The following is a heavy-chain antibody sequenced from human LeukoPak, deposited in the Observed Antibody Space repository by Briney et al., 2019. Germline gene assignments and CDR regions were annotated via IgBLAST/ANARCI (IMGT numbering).Heavy chain of an antibody. V-gene: IGHV3-33*01. D-gene: IGHD6-19*01. CDR2: IWYDGSNK. CDR3: ARGQWLVGGYYFDY. Sequence: GRSLRLSCAASGFTFSSYGMHWVRQAPGKGLEWVAVIWYDGSNKYYADSVKGRFTISRDNSKNTLYLQMNSLRAEDTAVYYCARGQWLVGGYYFDYWGQGTLVTVSS. CDR1: GFTFSSYG. J-gene: IGHJ4*02.